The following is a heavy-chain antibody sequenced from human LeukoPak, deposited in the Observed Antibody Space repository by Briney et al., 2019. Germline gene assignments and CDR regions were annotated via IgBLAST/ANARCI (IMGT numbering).Heavy chain of an antibody. D-gene: IGHD6-19*01. CDR3: ARDPLAVAGTSYYYMDV. J-gene: IGHJ6*03. Sequence: PGGSLRLSCAASGFTFDDYLIHWVRQVPGRGLEWVSLISWDGDITYYADSVKGRFTISRDNAKNTLYLQMNSLRAEDTAVYYCARDPLAVAGTSYYYMDVWGKGTTVTISS. V-gene: IGHV3-43D*04. CDR2: ISWDGDIT. CDR1: GFTFDDYL.